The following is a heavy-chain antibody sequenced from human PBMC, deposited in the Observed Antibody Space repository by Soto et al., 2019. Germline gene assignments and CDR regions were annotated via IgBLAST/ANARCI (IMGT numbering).Heavy chain of an antibody. V-gene: IGHV3-48*02. D-gene: IGHD3-22*01. CDR2: ISSGSGTI. Sequence: EVQLVESGGGLVQPGGSLRLSCAASGFTFSSYSMNWVRQAPGKGLEWVSYISSGSGTIYYADSVKGRFTISRDNAKNSLYLQMNSLRDEDTAVYYCARDADYYDTSGYFRLRYFDLWGRGTLVTVSS. J-gene: IGHJ2*01. CDR1: GFTFSSYS. CDR3: ARDADYYDTSGYFRLRYFDL.